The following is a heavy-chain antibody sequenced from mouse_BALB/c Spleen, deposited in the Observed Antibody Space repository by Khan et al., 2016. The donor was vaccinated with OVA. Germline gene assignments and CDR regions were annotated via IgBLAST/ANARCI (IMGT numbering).Heavy chain of an antibody. CDR3: ARMARTIN. J-gene: IGHJ2*01. V-gene: IGHV5-6-3*01. CDR1: GFTFSSYG. CDR2: FISNGGST. Sequence: EVELVESGGGLVQPGGSLKLSCAASGFTFSSYGMSWVRQTPDKKLELFATFISNGGSTYYQDSVKGRFPISRDNAKNTLYLQMSSLKSEDTAMYYCARMARTINWGQGTTLTVSS.